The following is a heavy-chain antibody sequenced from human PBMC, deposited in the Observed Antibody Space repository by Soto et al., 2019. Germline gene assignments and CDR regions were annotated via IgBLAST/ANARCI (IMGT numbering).Heavy chain of an antibody. CDR2: ISGSGGNT. CDR3: AKGPTSILAVAGTLDY. V-gene: IGHV3-23*01. J-gene: IGHJ4*02. CDR1: GFTFSSYA. Sequence: HPGGSLRLSCAASGFTFSSYAMGWVRQAPGKGLEWVSSISGSGGNTHYADSVKGRFTISRDNSKNTLYLQVNSLRAEDTAVYYCAKGPTSILAVAGTLDYWGQGTLVTVSS. D-gene: IGHD6-19*01.